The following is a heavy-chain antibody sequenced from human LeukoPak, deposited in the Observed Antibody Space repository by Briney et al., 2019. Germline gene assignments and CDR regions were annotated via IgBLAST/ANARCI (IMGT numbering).Heavy chain of an antibody. CDR2: INPSGGST. D-gene: IGHD6-13*01. J-gene: IGHJ3*01. V-gene: IGHV1-46*01. CDR1: GFTFTSYY. Sequence: ASVKVSCKASGFTFTSYYMNWVRQAPGQGLEWMGIINPSGGSTSYAQKFQGRLTVTWDMSTSIVYMELGSLRSEDTAKYYCARHPDSSPALLDLWGQGTMVTVSS. CDR3: ARHPDSSPALLDL.